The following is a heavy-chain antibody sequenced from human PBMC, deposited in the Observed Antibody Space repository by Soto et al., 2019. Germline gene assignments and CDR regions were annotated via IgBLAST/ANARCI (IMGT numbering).Heavy chain of an antibody. CDR1: GASIRSGGYY. CDR3: ARIEMASIK. Sequence: PSETLSLTXSVSGASIRSGGYYWSWLRQSPGKGLEWIGHIYYTGSTFYSPSLKSRLTISLDTSKNQFSLDLRSVTAADTAMYYCARIEMASIKWGRGTLVTV. J-gene: IGHJ4*02. CDR2: IYYTGST. V-gene: IGHV4-31*02.